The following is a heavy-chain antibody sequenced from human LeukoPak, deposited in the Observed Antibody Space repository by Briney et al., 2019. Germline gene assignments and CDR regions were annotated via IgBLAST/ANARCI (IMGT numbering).Heavy chain of an antibody. D-gene: IGHD3-16*01. CDR2: ISWNSGSI. CDR1: GFTFDDYA. Sequence: GGSLRLSCAASGFTFDDYAMHWVRQAPGKGLEWVSGISWNSGSIGYADSVKGRFTISRDNAKSSLYLQMNSLRAEDTALYYCAKTPQRGLGVEYFDLWGRGTLVTVSS. CDR3: AKTPQRGLGVEYFDL. V-gene: IGHV3-9*01. J-gene: IGHJ2*01.